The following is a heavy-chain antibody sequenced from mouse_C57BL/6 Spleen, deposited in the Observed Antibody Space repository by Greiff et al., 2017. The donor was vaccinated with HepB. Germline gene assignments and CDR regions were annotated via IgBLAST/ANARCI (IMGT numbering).Heavy chain of an antibody. J-gene: IGHJ4*01. D-gene: IGHD3-2*02. CDR1: GYTFTSYW. CDR2: IYPGSGST. Sequence: QVQLKQPGAELVKPGASVKMSCKASGYTFTSYWITWVKQRPGQGLEWIGDIYPGSGSTNYNEKFKSKATLTVDTSSSTAYMQLSSLTSEDSAVYYCARVKTAQATSYAMDYWGQGTSVTVSS. V-gene: IGHV1-55*01. CDR3: ARVKTAQATSYAMDY.